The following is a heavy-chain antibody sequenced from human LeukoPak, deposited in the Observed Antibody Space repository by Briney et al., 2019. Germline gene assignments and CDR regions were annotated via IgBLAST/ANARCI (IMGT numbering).Heavy chain of an antibody. D-gene: IGHD6-13*01. CDR2: INTDGSIT. CDR1: GFTFSDYW. CDR3: ARDVHEYSSSWYFDY. V-gene: IGHV3-74*01. Sequence: GSLRLSCAASGFTFSDYWIHWVRQAPGKGLVWVSRINTDGSITNYADSVKGRFSISRDNAKNTLYLQMNSLRAEDTAVYYCARDVHEYSSSWYFDYWGQGTLVTVSS. J-gene: IGHJ4*02.